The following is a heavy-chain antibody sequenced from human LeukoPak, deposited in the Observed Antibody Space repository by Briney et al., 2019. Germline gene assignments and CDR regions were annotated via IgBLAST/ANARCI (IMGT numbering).Heavy chain of an antibody. CDR3: ARDSYGDYYFDY. CDR1: GFTVSSNY. CDR2: IYSGGST. D-gene: IGHD4-17*01. Sequence: GGSLRLSCAASGFTVSSNYMSWVRQAPGKGLEWVSVIYSGGSTYYADSVKGRFTISRDNSKNTLYLQMNSLRAEDTAVYYCARDSYGDYYFDYWGQGTLVTVSS. J-gene: IGHJ4*02. V-gene: IGHV3-53*01.